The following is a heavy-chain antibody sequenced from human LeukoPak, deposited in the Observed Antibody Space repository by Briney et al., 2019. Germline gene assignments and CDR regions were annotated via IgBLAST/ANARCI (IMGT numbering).Heavy chain of an antibody. V-gene: IGHV4-61*01. CDR2: IYYSGST. CDR3: ARAAYSGSYHSDY. J-gene: IGHJ4*02. CDR1: GGSVNSGSYY. Sequence: SETLSLTCTVSGGSVNSGSYYRNWIRQPPGKGLEWIGYIYYSGSTNYNPSLKSRVTISVDTSKNQFSLKLSSVTAADTAVYYCARAAYSGSYHSDYWGQGTLVTVSS. D-gene: IGHD1-26*01.